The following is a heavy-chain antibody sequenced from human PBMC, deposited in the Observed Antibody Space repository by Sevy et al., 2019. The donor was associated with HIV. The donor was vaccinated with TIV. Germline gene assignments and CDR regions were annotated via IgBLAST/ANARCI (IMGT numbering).Heavy chain of an antibody. Sequence: GGSLRLSCAASGFTFSKYSMSWVRQPPGKGLEWVSTFSFGGGEINYADSVKGRFTISRDNSKNSVYLQMNNLRPEDTDVYYCAREGCTKPHDYWGQGTLVTVSS. CDR2: FSFGGGEI. J-gene: IGHJ4*02. CDR3: AREGCTKPHDY. CDR1: GFTFSKYS. D-gene: IGHD2-8*01. V-gene: IGHV3-23*01.